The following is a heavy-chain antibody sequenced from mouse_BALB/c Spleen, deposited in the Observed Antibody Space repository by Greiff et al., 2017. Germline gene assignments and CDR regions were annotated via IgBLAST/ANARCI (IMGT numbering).Heavy chain of an antibody. D-gene: IGHD2-4*01. CDR1: GFAFSSYD. J-gene: IGHJ2*01. Sequence: EVQLQQSGGGLVKPGGSLKLSCAASGFAFSSYDMSWVRQTPEKRLEWVAYISSGGGSTYYPDTVKGRFTISRDNAKNTLYLQMSSLKSEDTAMYYCARRGLRRSFDYWGQGTTLTVSS. V-gene: IGHV5-12-1*01. CDR3: ARRGLRRSFDY. CDR2: ISSGGGST.